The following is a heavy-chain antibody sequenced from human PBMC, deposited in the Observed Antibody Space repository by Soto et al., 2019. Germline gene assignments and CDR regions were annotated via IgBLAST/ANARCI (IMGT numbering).Heavy chain of an antibody. D-gene: IGHD3-22*01. V-gene: IGHV4-39*01. J-gene: IGHJ5*02. CDR3: ARQSYFDGAGYYLGWFDP. CDR2: LNYGGTT. Sequence: SETLSLTCSVSGASMTSSIYYWAWIRQAPGKGLEWIGSLNYGGTTYHSPSLEGRVTMSVDTSKKEFSLNVISVTAADTAICYCARQSYFDGAGYYLGWFDPWGQGTLVTVSS. CDR1: GASMTSSIYY.